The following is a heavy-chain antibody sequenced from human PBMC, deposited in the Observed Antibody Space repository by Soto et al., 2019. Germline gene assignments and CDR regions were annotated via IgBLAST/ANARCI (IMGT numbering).Heavy chain of an antibody. Sequence: ASVKVSCKASGYTFTSYDINWVRQATGQGLEWMGWMNPNSGNTGYAQKFQGRVTMTRNTSISTAYMELSSLRSEDTAVYYCARLRITMVRGALARNYYYYYMDVWGKGTTVTVSS. CDR3: ARLRITMVRGALARNYYYYYMDV. CDR1: GYTFTSYD. V-gene: IGHV1-8*01. D-gene: IGHD3-10*01. CDR2: MNPNSGNT. J-gene: IGHJ6*03.